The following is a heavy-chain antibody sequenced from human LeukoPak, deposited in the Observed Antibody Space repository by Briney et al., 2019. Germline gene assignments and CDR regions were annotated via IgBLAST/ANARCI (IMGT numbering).Heavy chain of an antibody. Sequence: LSLTCTVSGGSISSYYMSWLRQAPGKGLEWVSYIGSSGTTIYYADSVKGRFTISRDNAKNSLYLQMNSLRAEDTAVYYCARAVDYWAREPWSPSPQ. CDR2: IGSSGTTI. CDR3: ARAVDY. CDR1: GGSISSYY. J-gene: IGHJ4*02. V-gene: IGHV3-11*01.